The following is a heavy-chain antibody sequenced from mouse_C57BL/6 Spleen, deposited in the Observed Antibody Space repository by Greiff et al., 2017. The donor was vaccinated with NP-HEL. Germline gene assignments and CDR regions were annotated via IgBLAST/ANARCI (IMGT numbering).Heavy chain of an antibody. V-gene: IGHV1-53*01. CDR2: INPSNGGT. J-gene: IGHJ4*01. D-gene: IGHD1-1*01. Sequence: VQLQQPGTELVKPGASVKLSCKASGYTFTSYWMHWVKQRPGQGLEWIGNINPSNGGTNYNEKFKSKATLTVDKSSSTAYMQLSSLTSEDSAVYYCARGPFYYYGSSPYYAMDYWGQGTSVTVSS. CDR1: GYTFTSYW. CDR3: ARGPFYYYGSSPYYAMDY.